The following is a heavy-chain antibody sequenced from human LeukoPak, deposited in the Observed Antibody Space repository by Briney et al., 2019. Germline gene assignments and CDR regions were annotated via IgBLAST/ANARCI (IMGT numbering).Heavy chain of an antibody. J-gene: IGHJ4*02. CDR2: ISGSGGSA. CDR1: GFTFSSYA. CDR3: AKDRSAYSSSWYPLDY. V-gene: IGHV3-23*01. Sequence: PGGSLRLSCAASGFTFSSYAMSWVRQAPGKGLEWVSAISGSGGSAYYADSVKGRFTISRDNSKNTLYLQMNSLRAEDTAVYYCAKDRSAYSSSWYPLDYWGQGTLVTVSS. D-gene: IGHD6-13*01.